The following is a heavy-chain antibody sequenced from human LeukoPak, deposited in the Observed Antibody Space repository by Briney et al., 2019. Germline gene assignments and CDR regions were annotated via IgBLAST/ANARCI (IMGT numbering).Heavy chain of an antibody. CDR1: GFTFSSYG. V-gene: IGHV3-30*02. CDR2: IRYDGSNK. D-gene: IGHD1-1*01. Sequence: GGSLRLSCAASGFTFSSYGMHWVRQAPGKGLEWVAFIRYDGSNKYYADSVKGRFTISRDNSKNTMYLQMNSLRAEDTAVYYCARGGVQPVDYWGQGTLVTVSS. J-gene: IGHJ4*02. CDR3: ARGGVQPVDY.